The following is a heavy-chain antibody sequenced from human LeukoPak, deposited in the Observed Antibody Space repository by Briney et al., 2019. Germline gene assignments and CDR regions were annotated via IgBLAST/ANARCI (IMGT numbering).Heavy chain of an antibody. CDR1: GFTFSSYE. Sequence: GGSLRLSCAASGFTFSSYEMNWVRQAPGKGLEWVSYISSSGSTIYYADSVKGRFTISRDNAKNSLYLQMNSLRAEDTAVYYCARAAARIAVAGTIYWGQGTLVTVSS. J-gene: IGHJ4*02. D-gene: IGHD6-19*01. CDR3: ARAAARIAVAGTIY. CDR2: ISSSGSTI. V-gene: IGHV3-48*03.